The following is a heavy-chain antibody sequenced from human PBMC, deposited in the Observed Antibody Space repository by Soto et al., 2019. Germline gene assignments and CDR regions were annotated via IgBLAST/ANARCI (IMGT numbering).Heavy chain of an antibody. CDR1: GASISNDY. V-gene: IGHV4-59*01. Sequence: PSETLSLTCTVSGASISNDYWSWIRQPPGKRLEYIGFIYNGGSPNYNPSLESRLTISPDTSQNQFSLKLKSVTAADTAVYYCARPGPAGRGYYYYGMDVWGQGTTVTVSS. CDR3: ARPGPAGRGYYYYGMDV. CDR2: IYNGGSP. J-gene: IGHJ6*02. D-gene: IGHD6-6*01.